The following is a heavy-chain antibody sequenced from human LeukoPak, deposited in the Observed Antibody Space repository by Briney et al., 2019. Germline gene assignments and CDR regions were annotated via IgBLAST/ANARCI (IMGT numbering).Heavy chain of an antibody. D-gene: IGHD6-13*01. CDR2: IYYSGST. V-gene: IGHV4-59*01. CDR1: GGSISSYY. CDR3: ARDLGGYSSSTFDAFDI. Sequence: SETLSLTCTVSGGSISSYYWSWIRQPPGKGLEWIGYIYYSGSTNYNPSLKSRVTISVDTSKNQFSLKLSSVTAADTAVYYCARDLGGYSSSTFDAFDIWGQRTMVTVSS. J-gene: IGHJ3*02.